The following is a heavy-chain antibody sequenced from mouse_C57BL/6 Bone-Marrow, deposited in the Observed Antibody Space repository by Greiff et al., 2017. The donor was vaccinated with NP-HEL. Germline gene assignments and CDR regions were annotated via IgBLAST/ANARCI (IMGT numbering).Heavy chain of an antibody. CDR1: GYTFTDYE. V-gene: IGHV1-15*01. CDR2: IDPETGGT. CDR3: TRQGNWDLFAY. J-gene: IGHJ3*01. Sequence: QVQLQQSGAELVRPGASVTLSCKASGYTFTDYEMHWVKQTPVHGLEWIGAIDPETGGTAYNQKFKGKAILTADKSSSTAYMDLRSLTSEDSAVYYCTRQGNWDLFAYWGQGTLVTVSA. D-gene: IGHD4-1*01.